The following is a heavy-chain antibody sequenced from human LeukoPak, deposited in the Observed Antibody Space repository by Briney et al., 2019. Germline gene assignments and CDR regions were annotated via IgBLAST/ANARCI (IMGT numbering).Heavy chain of an antibody. V-gene: IGHV3-23*01. CDR1: GFTFSSYA. D-gene: IGHD2-2*01. CDR2: ISGSGGST. J-gene: IGHJ4*02. Sequence: GGSLRLSCSASGFTFSSYAMSWVRQAPGKGLEWVSAISGSGGSTYYADSVKGRFTISRDNSKNALFLQMNSLRAEDTAVYYCAKSGPYCSSTSCNYFDYWGQGTLVTVSS. CDR3: AKSGPYCSSTSCNYFDY.